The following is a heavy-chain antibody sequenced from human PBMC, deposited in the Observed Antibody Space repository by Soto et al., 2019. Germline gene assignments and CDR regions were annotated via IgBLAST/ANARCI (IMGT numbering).Heavy chain of an antibody. V-gene: IGHV3-33*01. CDR3: AREGLRGYSGYALNYYFDY. J-gene: IGHJ4*02. Sequence: GGSLRLSCAASGFTFSSYGMHWVRQAPGKGLEWVAVIWYDGSNKYYADSVKGRFTISRDNSKNTLYLQMNSLRAEDTAVYYCAREGLRGYSGYALNYYFDYWGQGTLVTVSS. CDR1: GFTFSSYG. CDR2: IWYDGSNK. D-gene: IGHD5-12*01.